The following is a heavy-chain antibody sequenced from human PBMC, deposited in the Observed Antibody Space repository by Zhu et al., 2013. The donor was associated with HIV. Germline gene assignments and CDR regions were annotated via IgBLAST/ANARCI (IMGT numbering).Heavy chain of an antibody. CDR2: IIAVNGNT. CDR3: ARGYCSGGSCYGPLR. CDR1: GYTFTSYA. V-gene: IGHV1-3*01. J-gene: IGHJ4*02. D-gene: IGHD2-15*01. Sequence: VQLVQSGAEVKKPGASVKVSCKASGYTFTSYAMHWVRQAPGQRLEWMGWIIAVNGNTKYSQKFQDRVTITRDTSASTAYMELSSLRSEDTAVYYCARGYCSGGSCYGPLRWGQGTLVTVSS.